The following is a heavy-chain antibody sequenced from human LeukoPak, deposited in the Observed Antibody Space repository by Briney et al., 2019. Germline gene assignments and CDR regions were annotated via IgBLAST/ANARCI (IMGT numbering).Heavy chain of an antibody. D-gene: IGHD3-10*01. V-gene: IGHV1-69*04. Sequence: SVKVSCKASGGTFSSYAISWVPQAPGQGLEWMGRIIPIPGIANYAQKFQGRVTITADKSTSTAYMELSSLRSEDTAVYYCARDYGDGSGSPGGYYYGMDVWGQGTTVTVSS. J-gene: IGHJ6*02. CDR3: ARDYGDGSGSPGGYYYGMDV. CDR2: IIPIPGIA. CDR1: GGTFSSYA.